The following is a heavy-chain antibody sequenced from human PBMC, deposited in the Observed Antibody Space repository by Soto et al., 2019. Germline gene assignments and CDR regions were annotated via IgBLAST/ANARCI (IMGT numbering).Heavy chain of an antibody. D-gene: IGHD2-15*01. CDR3: ARGTPSPLIVRSSRGPWFDP. J-gene: IGHJ5*02. V-gene: IGHV4-59*08. Sequence: SETLSLACPCSCGSISSYYWSLIRQAPGNGLGLIGYMYYGGRTNYNPSLKSRVTISVDTSKMQVSLKLSSVTAADTAVYFCARGTPSPLIVRSSRGPWFDPWGQGTLVTVPS. CDR1: CGSISSYY. CDR2: MYYGGRT.